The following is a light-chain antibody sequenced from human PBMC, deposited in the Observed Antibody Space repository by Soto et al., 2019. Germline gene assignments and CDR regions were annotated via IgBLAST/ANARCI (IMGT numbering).Light chain of an antibody. J-gene: IGLJ1*01. CDR2: SNN. V-gene: IGLV1-44*01. Sequence: QSVLTQPPSASGTPGQRVTISCSGSSSNIGSNTVNWYQQLPGTAPKLLIYSNNQRPSGVPDRFSGSKSGTSASLAISGLQSEDEADYYCAAWDDSLNVLVSGPGSKVTVL. CDR3: AAWDDSLNVLV. CDR1: SSNIGSNT.